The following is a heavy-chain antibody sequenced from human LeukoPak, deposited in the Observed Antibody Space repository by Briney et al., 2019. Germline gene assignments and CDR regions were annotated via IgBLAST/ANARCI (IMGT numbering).Heavy chain of an antibody. J-gene: IGHJ6*03. Sequence: GASVKVSCKASGYTFTGYYMQWVRQAPGQGVEWRGRINPNSGGTNYAQKFQGRVTMTRVTSISTAYMELSRLRSDDTAVYYCASLPPGIAAAGDPVYYYYYYMDVWGKGTTVTVSS. V-gene: IGHV1-2*06. CDR2: INPNSGGT. CDR3: ASLPPGIAAAGDPVYYYYYYMDV. D-gene: IGHD6-13*01. CDR1: GYTFTGYY.